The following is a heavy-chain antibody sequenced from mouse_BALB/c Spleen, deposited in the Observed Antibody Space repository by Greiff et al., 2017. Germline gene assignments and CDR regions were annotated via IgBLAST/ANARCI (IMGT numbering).Heavy chain of an antibody. D-gene: IGHD2-4*01. Sequence: EVHLVESGPDLVKPSQSLSLTCTVTGYSITSGYSWHWIRQFPGNKLEWMGYTHYSGSTNYNPSLKRRITITRDTSKNQFFLQLNSVTTEDTATYYCARPSRYYEAMDYWGQGTSVTVSS. J-gene: IGHJ4*01. CDR2: THYSGST. V-gene: IGHV3-1*02. CDR1: GYSITSGYS. CDR3: ARPSRYYEAMDY.